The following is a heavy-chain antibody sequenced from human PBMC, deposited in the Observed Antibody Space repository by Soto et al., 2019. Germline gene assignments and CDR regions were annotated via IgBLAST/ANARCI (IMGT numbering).Heavy chain of an antibody. CDR3: ASHDSSGYYYS. CDR2: IWYDGSNK. D-gene: IGHD3-22*01. Sequence: GGSLRLSCAASGFTFSSYGMHWVRQAPGKGLEWVAVIWYDGSNKYYADSVKGRFTISRDNSKNTLYLQMNSLRAEDTAVYYCASHDSSGYYYSWGQGTLVTVSS. J-gene: IGHJ4*02. V-gene: IGHV3-33*01. CDR1: GFTFSSYG.